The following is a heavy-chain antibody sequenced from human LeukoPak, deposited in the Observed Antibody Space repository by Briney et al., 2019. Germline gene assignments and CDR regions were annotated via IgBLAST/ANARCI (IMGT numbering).Heavy chain of an antibody. Sequence: PGGSLRLSCAASGFTFYDYAMHWGREAPGKGVGWFSFISGDGGSTYFSYSVTGLFTISRDNSKNSLYLQMNSLRTEDTALYYCAKEDVLRYFGTWGQGTLVTVSS. J-gene: IGHJ5*02. D-gene: IGHD3-9*01. CDR3: AKEDVLRYFGT. CDR2: ISGDGGST. V-gene: IGHV3-43*02. CDR1: GFTFYDYA.